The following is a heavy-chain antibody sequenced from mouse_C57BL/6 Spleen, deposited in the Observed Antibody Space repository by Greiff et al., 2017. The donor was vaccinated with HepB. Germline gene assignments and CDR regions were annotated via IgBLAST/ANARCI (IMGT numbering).Heavy chain of an antibody. CDR1: GFNIKNTY. D-gene: IGHD1-1*01. J-gene: IGHJ2*01. V-gene: IGHV14-3*01. Sequence: EVQLQESVAELVRPGASVKLSCTASGFNIKNTYMHWVKQRPEQGLEWIGRIDPANGNTKYAPKFQGKATITADTSSNTAYLQLSSLTSEDTAIYYCARGGLEYYYGSSYDYFDYWGQGTTLTVSS. CDR2: IDPANGNT. CDR3: ARGGLEYYYGSSYDYFDY.